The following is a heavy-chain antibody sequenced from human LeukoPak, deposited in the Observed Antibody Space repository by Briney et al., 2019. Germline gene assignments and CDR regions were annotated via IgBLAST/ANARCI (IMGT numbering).Heavy chain of an antibody. CDR1: GYTFTSYY. V-gene: IGHV1-46*01. J-gene: IGHJ6*02. CDR3: VREGNRGYSYGPRYYYYGMDV. CDR2: INPSGGST. Sequence: GASVKVSCKASGYTFTSYYMHWVRQAPGQGLEWMGIINPSGGSTSYAQKFQGRVTMTRDTSTSTVYMELSSLRSEDTAVYYCVREGNRGYSYGPRYYYYGMDVWGQGTTVTVSS. D-gene: IGHD5-18*01.